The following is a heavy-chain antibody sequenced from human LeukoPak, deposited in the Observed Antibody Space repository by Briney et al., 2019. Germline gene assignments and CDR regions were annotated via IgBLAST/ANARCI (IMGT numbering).Heavy chain of an antibody. Sequence: GGSLRLSCVASGLPISDFAMHWGRQAPGKGLEWVSLISGDGVSTFYTDSVRGRFIISRDNTKNSLYLELNSLRTEDTAMYYCAKESGKFDYWGQGTLVAVSS. J-gene: IGHJ4*02. V-gene: IGHV3-43*02. CDR2: ISGDGVST. CDR1: GLPISDFA. CDR3: AKESGKFDY.